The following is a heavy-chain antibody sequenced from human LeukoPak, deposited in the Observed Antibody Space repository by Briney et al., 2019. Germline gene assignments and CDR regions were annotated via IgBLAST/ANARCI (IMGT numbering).Heavy chain of an antibody. CDR2: IRYDGSNK. Sequence: PGGSLRLSCAASGFTFSSYGMHWVRQAPGKGLEWVAFIRYDGSNKYYADSVKGRFTISRDNSKNTLYLQMNSLRAEDTAVYYCANLGQLLSGVWFDPWGQGTLVTVSS. CDR1: GFTFSSYG. V-gene: IGHV3-30*02. CDR3: ANLGQLLSGVWFDP. J-gene: IGHJ5*02. D-gene: IGHD2-2*01.